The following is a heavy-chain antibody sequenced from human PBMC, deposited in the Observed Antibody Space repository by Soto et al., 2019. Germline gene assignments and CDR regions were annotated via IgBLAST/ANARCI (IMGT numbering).Heavy chain of an antibody. CDR2: INPNDNST. CDR1: GFTFSTNY. Sequence: ASVKVSCKASGFTFSTNYMHWLRQAPGQGLEWMGIINPNDNSTTNAEKFQGRVTVTSDTSTSTVYMELSSLRSEDTAFYYCARDVVDHYFDYWGQGTLVTVSS. J-gene: IGHJ4*02. V-gene: IGHV1-46*01. CDR3: ARDVVDHYFDY.